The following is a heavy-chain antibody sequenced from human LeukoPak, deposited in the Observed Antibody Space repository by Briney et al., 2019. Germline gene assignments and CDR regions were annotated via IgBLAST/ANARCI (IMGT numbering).Heavy chain of an antibody. CDR2: IRYSGST. J-gene: IGHJ6*03. CDR3: ARGFYYDNYMDV. V-gene: IGHV4-31*03. Sequence: PSETLSLTCTVSGASITSSNYYWSWMRQHPGKGLEWIGYIRYSGSTYHNPSLKSRLAISVDTSGNQFSLDLSSVTAADTAVYYCARGFYYDNYMDVWGNGTTVTVSS. D-gene: IGHD3-22*01. CDR1: GASITSSNYY.